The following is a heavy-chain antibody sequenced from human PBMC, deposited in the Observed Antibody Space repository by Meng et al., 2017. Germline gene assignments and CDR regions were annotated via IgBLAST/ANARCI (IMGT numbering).Heavy chain of an antibody. J-gene: IGHJ5*02. D-gene: IGHD2-21*01. Sequence: LLLSGAVNDGLVNGYYWSCNRQSPGKGLEWIGEINESESSSYNPSLKSRVTISVEKSKNQVSLNLTSVTAADTAMYYCARGKIVVVGTSTRGGWFDPWGQGTLVTVSS. CDR2: INESESS. CDR1: DGLVNGYY. V-gene: IGHV4-34*01. CDR3: ARGKIVVVGTSTRGGWFDP.